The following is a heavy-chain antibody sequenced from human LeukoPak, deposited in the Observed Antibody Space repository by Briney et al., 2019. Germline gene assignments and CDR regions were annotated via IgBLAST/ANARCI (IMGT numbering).Heavy chain of an antibody. J-gene: IGHJ3*02. D-gene: IGHD3-3*01. CDR3: ARDNTPDPYYDFWSGYVDAFDI. CDR1: GGSISSSSYY. CDR2: IYYSGST. Sequence: PSETLSLICTVSGGSISSSSYYWGWIRQPPGKGLEWIGNIYYSGSTYYNPSLKSRVTISVDTTKNQFSLKLSSVTAADTAVYYCARDNTPDPYYDFWSGYVDAFDIWGQGTMVTVSS. V-gene: IGHV4-39*07.